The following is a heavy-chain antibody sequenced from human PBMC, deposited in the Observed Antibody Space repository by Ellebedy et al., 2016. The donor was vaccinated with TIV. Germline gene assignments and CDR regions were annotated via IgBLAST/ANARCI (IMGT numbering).Heavy chain of an antibody. CDR2: ISYDGSNK. D-gene: IGHD6-13*01. V-gene: IGHV3-30*03. Sequence: GESLKISCAASGFTFSSYGLHWVRQAPGKGLEWVAVISYDGSNKYYADSVKCRFTISRDNSKNTLYLTMNSLRAEDTAVYYCAREGGSSSWYRGRVSAFDIWGQGTMVTVSS. CDR3: AREGGSSSWYRGRVSAFDI. J-gene: IGHJ3*02. CDR1: GFTFSSYG.